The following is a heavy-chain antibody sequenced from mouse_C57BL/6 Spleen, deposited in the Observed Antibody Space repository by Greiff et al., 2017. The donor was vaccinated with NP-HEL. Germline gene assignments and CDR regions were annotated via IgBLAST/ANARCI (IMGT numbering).Heavy chain of an antibody. CDR2: IYPGGGYT. J-gene: IGHJ2*01. Sequence: VQLQQSGAELVRPGTSVKMSCKASGYTFTNYWIGWAKQRPGHGLEWIGDIYPGGGYTNYNEKFKGKATLTADKSSSTAYMQFSSLTSEDSAIYYCARSGDYGNLYYFDYWGQGTTLTVSS. D-gene: IGHD2-1*01. CDR1: GYTFTNYW. CDR3: ARSGDYGNLYYFDY. V-gene: IGHV1-63*01.